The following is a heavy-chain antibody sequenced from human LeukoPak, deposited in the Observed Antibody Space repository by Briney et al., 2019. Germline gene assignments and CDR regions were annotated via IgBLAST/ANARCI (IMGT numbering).Heavy chain of an antibody. Sequence: ASVKVSCKASGYTFTSYGISWVRQAPGQGLEWVGWVSSYNSDTNYAQRFQGRVTMNTDTSTSTAYMELTSLRSDDTAVYYCARGSYYDYGAQETLATVPS. V-gene: IGHV1-18*01. J-gene: IGHJ4*02. D-gene: IGHD3-16*01. CDR2: VSSYNSDT. CDR3: ARGSYYDY. CDR1: GYTFTSYG.